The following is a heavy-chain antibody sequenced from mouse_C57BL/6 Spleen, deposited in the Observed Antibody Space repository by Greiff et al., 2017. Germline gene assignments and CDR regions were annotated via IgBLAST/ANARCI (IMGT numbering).Heavy chain of an antibody. CDR1: GFTFSDYY. D-gene: IGHD2-4*01. CDR2: ISNGGGST. CDR3: ARPRLRRDAGLFAY. J-gene: IGHJ3*01. V-gene: IGHV5-12*01. Sequence: EVQGVESGGGLVQPGGSLKLSCAASGFTFSDYYMYWVRQTPEKRLAWVAYISNGGGSTYYPDTVKGRFTISRANAKNTLYLQMSRLKSEDTAMYYCARPRLRRDAGLFAYWGQGTLVTVSA.